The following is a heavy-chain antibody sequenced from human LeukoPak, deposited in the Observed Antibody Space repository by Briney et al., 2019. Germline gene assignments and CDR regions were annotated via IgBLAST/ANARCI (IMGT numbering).Heavy chain of an antibody. Sequence: GGSLRLSCAASGFTLRDYYMSWIRQAPGRGLEGGSYISSRGSAIYYADSVKGRFTISRDNAKNSLYLQMNSLRAEDTAVYYCPRDDHLRDYFDYWGQGTLVTVSS. V-gene: IGHV3-11*01. J-gene: IGHJ4*02. CDR1: GFTLRDYY. CDR2: ISSRGSAI. CDR3: PRDDHLRDYFDY.